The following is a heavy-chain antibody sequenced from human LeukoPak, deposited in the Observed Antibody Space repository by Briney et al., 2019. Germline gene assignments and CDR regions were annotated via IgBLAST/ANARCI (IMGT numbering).Heavy chain of an antibody. D-gene: IGHD3-9*01. CDR3: AKDPNYDILTGWTYFQH. J-gene: IGHJ1*01. CDR1: GFTFSSYA. V-gene: IGHV3-23*01. CDR2: ISGSGGST. Sequence: PGGSLRLSCAASGFTFSSYAMSWVRQAPGKGLEWVSAISGSGGSTYYADSVKGRFTISRDNSKNTLYLQMNSLRAEDTAVYYCAKDPNYDILTGWTYFQHWGQGTLVTVSS.